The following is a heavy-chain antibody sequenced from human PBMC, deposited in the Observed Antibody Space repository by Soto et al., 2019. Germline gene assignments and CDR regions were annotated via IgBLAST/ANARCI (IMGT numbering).Heavy chain of an antibody. Sequence: LSLFCTVSGDSVSTYWWSWIRQPPGKGLEWIAYIYNTGSTNYNPSLKSRVTISLDASKNQFSLKLSSVTAADTAVYYCARGPGASGTYHYYFDYWGPGTLVTVSS. CDR1: GDSVSTYW. V-gene: IGHV4-59*02. J-gene: IGHJ4*02. CDR2: IYNTGST. CDR3: ARGPGASGTYHYYFDY. D-gene: IGHD3-10*01.